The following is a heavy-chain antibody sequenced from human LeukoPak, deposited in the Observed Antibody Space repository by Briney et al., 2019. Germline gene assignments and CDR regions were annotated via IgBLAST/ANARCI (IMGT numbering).Heavy chain of an antibody. Sequence: GGSLRLSCAASGFTVSSIYISWVRQAPGKGLEWVSVIYSGGSTYYADSVKGRFTISRDNSKNTLYLQMNSLRAEDTAVYYCARELNSYIVGGFYYWGQGTLVTVSS. CDR2: IYSGGST. D-gene: IGHD2-15*01. V-gene: IGHV3-66*01. CDR1: GFTVSSIY. CDR3: ARELNSYIVGGFYY. J-gene: IGHJ4*02.